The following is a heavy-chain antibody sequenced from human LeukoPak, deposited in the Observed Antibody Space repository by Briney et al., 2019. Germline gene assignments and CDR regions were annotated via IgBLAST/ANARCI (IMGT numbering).Heavy chain of an antibody. Sequence: GGSLRLSCAASGFTFSSYSMNWVRQAPGKGLEWVSYISSSSSTIYYADSVKGRFTISRDNAKNSLYLQMNSLRAEDTAVYYCAREKDGGVDYWGQGTLVTVSS. V-gene: IGHV3-48*01. D-gene: IGHD3-10*01. CDR1: GFTFSSYS. CDR3: AREKDGGVDY. J-gene: IGHJ4*02. CDR2: ISSSSSTI.